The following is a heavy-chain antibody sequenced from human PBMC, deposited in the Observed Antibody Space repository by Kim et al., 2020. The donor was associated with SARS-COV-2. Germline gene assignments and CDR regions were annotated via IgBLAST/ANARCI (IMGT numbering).Heavy chain of an antibody. CDR2: INRSGSA. D-gene: IGHD3-3*01. CDR3: ARILGSYIQYYYYGMDV. Sequence: SETLSLTCAVYGESFNAYYWTWIRQAPGKGLEWIGEINRSGSANYNASLKSRVTISVDTFKKQVSLKLTSVTAADTAVYYCARILGSYIQYYYYGMDVWGQGTTVTVSS. V-gene: IGHV4-34*01. CDR1: GESFNAYY. J-gene: IGHJ6*02.